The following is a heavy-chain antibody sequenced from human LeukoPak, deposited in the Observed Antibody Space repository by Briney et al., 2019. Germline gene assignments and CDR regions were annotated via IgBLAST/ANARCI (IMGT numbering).Heavy chain of an antibody. V-gene: IGHV4-59*01. CDR1: GGSISGYY. J-gene: IGHJ4*02. Sequence: SETLSLTCSVSGGSISGYYWSWIRQPPGKGLEWIGYISYPRSTNYNPSLKSRVTISVDTSKNQFSLKLRSVTAADTAVYYCARGKQMATTWGQGTLVTFSS. CDR2: ISYPRST. CDR3: ARGKQMATT. D-gene: IGHD5-24*01.